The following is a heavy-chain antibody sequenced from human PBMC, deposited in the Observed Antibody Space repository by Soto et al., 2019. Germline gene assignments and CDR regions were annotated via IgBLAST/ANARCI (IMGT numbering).Heavy chain of an antibody. D-gene: IGHD6-6*01. CDR2: ISYDGSNK. V-gene: IGHV3-30*18. Sequence: SLRRSCAASGFTFSSYGMHWVRRAPGKALEWVAVISYDGSNKYYADSVKGRFTISRDNSKNTLYLQMNSLRAEDTAVYYCAKDLYSSSSREALYYYYYGMDVWGQGTTVTVSS. CDR3: AKDLYSSSSREALYYYYYGMDV. CDR1: GFTFSSYG. J-gene: IGHJ6*02.